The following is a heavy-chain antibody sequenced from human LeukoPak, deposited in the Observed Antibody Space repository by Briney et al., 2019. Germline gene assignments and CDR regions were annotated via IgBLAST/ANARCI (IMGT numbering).Heavy chain of an antibody. CDR2: IYYSGST. D-gene: IGHD3-10*01. V-gene: IGHV4-59*01. Sequence: KPSETLSLTCTVSGGSISSYYWSWIRQPPGKGLEWIGYIYYSGSTNYNPSLKSRVTISVDTSKNQFSLKLSSVTAADTAVCYCARDRADYYYGMDVWGQGTTVTVSS. CDR1: GGSISSYY. J-gene: IGHJ6*02. CDR3: ARDRADYYYGMDV.